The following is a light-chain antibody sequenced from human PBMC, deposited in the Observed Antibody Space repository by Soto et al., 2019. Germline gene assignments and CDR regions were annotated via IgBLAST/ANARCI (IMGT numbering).Light chain of an antibody. V-gene: IGLV2-14*03. Sequence: QSALTQPASVSGSPGQSITISCTGTSSDVGGYNYVSWYQHHPGKAPKLMIYAVSNRPSGVSNRFSGSKSGNTASLTISGLQPEDEAEYYCSSYTTSNTRQIVFGTGTKLTVL. CDR2: AVS. J-gene: IGLJ1*01. CDR3: SSYTTSNTRQIV. CDR1: SSDVGGYNY.